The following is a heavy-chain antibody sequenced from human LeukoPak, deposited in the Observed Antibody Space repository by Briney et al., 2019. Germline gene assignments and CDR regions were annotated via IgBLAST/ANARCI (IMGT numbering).Heavy chain of an antibody. CDR1: GFTFSSYS. CDR2: ISSSSSYI. Sequence: GGSLRLSCAASGFTFSSYSMNWVRQAPGKGLEWVSSISSSSSYIYYADSVKGRFTISRDNAKNSLYLQMNSLRAEDTAVYYCAREWGPYYYDSSGSMGDYWGQGTLVTVSS. CDR3: AREWGPYYYDSSGSMGDY. J-gene: IGHJ4*02. D-gene: IGHD3-22*01. V-gene: IGHV3-21*01.